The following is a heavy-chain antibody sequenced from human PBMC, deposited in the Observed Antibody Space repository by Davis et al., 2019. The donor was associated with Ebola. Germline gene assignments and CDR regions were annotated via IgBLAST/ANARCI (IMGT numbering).Heavy chain of an antibody. J-gene: IGHJ6*02. CDR2: VIPLFRTK. CDR1: GGTLTNYA. Sequence: SVKVSCKASGGTLTNYAISWVRQAPGHGLEWMGGVIPLFRTKTYAHNFQGRVTITAEQSTRTAFMELSSLTSEDTAIYYCAGHFPRGNLAATSIYHFFFYSMDVWGQGTTVTVSS. V-gene: IGHV1-69*13. D-gene: IGHD6-25*01. CDR3: AGHFPRGNLAATSIYHFFFYSMDV.